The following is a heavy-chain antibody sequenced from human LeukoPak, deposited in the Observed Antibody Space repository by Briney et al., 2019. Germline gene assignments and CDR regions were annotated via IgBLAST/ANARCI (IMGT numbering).Heavy chain of an antibody. J-gene: IGHJ6*03. Sequence: GGSLRLSXAASGFTFSSYSMNWVRQAPGKGLEWVSSISSSGSYIYYADSVKGRFTISRDNAKNSLYLQMNSLRAEDTAVYYCARDTSGSFYYYMDVWGKGTTVTVSS. V-gene: IGHV3-21*01. CDR3: ARDTSGSFYYYMDV. D-gene: IGHD5-12*01. CDR2: ISSSGSYI. CDR1: GFTFSSYS.